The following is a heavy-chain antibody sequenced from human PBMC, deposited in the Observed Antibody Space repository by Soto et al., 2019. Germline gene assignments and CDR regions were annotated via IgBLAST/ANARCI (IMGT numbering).Heavy chain of an antibody. CDR1: GFTFSRYA. CDR2: MSGSGGST. J-gene: IGHJ5*02. CDR3: AKEANYYDSSGYYYNWFDP. V-gene: IGHV3-23*01. Sequence: GGSLRLSCAASGFTFSRYAMSWVRQAPGKRLEWVSAMSGSGGSTYYADSVKGRFTISRDNSKNTLYLQMNSLRAEDTAVYYCAKEANYYDSSGYYYNWFDPWGKGTLLTVSS. D-gene: IGHD3-22*01.